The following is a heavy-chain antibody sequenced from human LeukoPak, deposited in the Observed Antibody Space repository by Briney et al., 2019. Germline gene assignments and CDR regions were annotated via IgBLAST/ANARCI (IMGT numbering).Heavy chain of an antibody. CDR2: INHSGST. J-gene: IGHJ4*02. V-gene: IGHV4-34*01. Sequence: KPSETLSLTCAVYGGSFSGYYWSWIRQPPGKGLEWIGEINHSGSTNYNPSLKSRVTISVDTSKNQFSLKLSSVTAADTAVYYCARDHYGSLDYWGQGTLVTVSS. D-gene: IGHD3-10*01. CDR3: ARDHYGSLDY. CDR1: GGSFSGYY.